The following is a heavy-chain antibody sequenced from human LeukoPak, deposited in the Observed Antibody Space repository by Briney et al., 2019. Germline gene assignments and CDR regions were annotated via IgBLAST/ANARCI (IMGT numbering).Heavy chain of an antibody. CDR1: GFTCSNYW. CDR3: ARGATVTRGFDY. CDR2: LNQEESEK. J-gene: IGHJ4*02. D-gene: IGHD4-17*01. V-gene: IGHV3-7*05. Sequence: PGVPLRLSCAASGFTCSNYWMIWVRQAPGKGLECVANLNQEESEKYYVDSVKGRFTMSRDNAKSALYLQMNSLRAEDTAVYYCARGATVTRGFDYWGERSLVTDSS.